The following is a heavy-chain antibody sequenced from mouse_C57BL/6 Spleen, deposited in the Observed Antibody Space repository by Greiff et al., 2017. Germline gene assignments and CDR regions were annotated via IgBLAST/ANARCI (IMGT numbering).Heavy chain of an antibody. V-gene: IGHV1-50*01. Sequence: QVQLQQPGAELVKPGASVKLSCKASGYTFTSYWMQWVKQRPGQGLEWIGEIDPSDSHTNYNQKFKGKATLTVDTSSSTAYMQLSSLTSEDSAVYYCARRSYAMDYWGQGTSVTVSS. CDR2: IDPSDSHT. CDR3: ARRSYAMDY. J-gene: IGHJ4*01. CDR1: GYTFTSYW.